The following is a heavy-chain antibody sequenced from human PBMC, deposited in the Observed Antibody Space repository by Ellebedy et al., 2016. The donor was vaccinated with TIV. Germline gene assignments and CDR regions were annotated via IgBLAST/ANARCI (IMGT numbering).Heavy chain of an antibody. CDR3: ARSIAARLGPESYYYYYGMDV. CDR2: IYYSWST. Sequence: SETLSLTCTVSGGSISSGGYYWSWIRQHPGKGLEWIGYIYYSWSTYYNPSLKSRVTISVDTSKNQFSLKLSSVTAADTAVYYCARSIAARLGPESYYYYYGMDVWGQGTTVTVSS. V-gene: IGHV4-31*03. D-gene: IGHD6-6*01. J-gene: IGHJ6*02. CDR1: GGSISSGGYY.